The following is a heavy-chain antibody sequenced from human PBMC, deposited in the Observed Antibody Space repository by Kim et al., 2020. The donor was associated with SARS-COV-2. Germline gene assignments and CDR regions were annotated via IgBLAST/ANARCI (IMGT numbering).Heavy chain of an antibody. J-gene: IGHJ5*02. CDR2: INPNSGGT. V-gene: IGHV1-2*02. CDR1: GYTFTGYY. CDR3: ARVPFVAAATHPP. D-gene: IGHD6-13*01. Sequence: ASVKVSCKASGYTFTGYYMHWVRQAPGQGLEWMGWINPNSGGTNYAQKFQGRVTMTRDTSISTAYMELSRLRSDDTAVYYCARVPFVAAATHPPWGQGTLVTVSS.